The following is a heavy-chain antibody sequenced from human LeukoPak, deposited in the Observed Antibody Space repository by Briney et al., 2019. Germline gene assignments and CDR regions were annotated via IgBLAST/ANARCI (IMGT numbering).Heavy chain of an antibody. D-gene: IGHD4-23*01. CDR3: ARDMGPYGGSPGAS. J-gene: IGHJ5*02. CDR2: VATGGTGP. Sequence: GGSLRLSCAASGFTFSGYWMHWVRQAPGKGLVWVSRVATGGTGPSYADSVKGRFTISRDNAKNTLYLEMNSLSAEDTAVYFCARDMGPYGGSPGASWGQGTLVTVSS. CDR1: GFTFSGYW. V-gene: IGHV3-74*01.